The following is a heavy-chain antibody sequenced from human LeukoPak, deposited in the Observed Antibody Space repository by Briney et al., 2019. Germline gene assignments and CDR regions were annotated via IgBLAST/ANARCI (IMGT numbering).Heavy chain of an antibody. J-gene: IGHJ4*02. CDR3: ARDLGERDL. D-gene: IGHD3-3*01. CDR1: GGSFSGYY. V-gene: IGHV4-34*09. CDR2: INHSGST. Sequence: PSETLSLTCTVYGGSFSGYYWSWIRQPPGKGLEWIGEINHSGSTYYNPSLKSRVTISVDTSKNQFSLKLSSVTAADTAVYYCARDLGERDLWGQGTLVTVSS.